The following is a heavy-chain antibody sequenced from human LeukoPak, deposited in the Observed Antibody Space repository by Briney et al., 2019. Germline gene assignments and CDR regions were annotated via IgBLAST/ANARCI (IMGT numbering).Heavy chain of an antibody. CDR1: GFGFSNFW. V-gene: IGHV3-74*01. D-gene: IGHD4-17*01. CDR3: AKDLVDYGDYSAVDY. J-gene: IGHJ4*02. Sequence: GGSLRLSCAASGFGFSNFWMHWVRQAPGKGLVWVSRIKTDGTTTVYADSVKGRFTISRDNSKNTLYLQMNSLRAEDTAVYYCAKDLVDYGDYSAVDYWGQGTLVTVSS. CDR2: IKTDGTTT.